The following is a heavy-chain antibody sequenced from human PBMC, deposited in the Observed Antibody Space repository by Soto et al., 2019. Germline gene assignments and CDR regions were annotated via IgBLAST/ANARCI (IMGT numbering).Heavy chain of an antibody. D-gene: IGHD2-2*01. CDR3: VRQLSGFDF. CDR2: INADVSTL. J-gene: IGHJ3*01. Sequence: EVQLLESGGGLVQPGGSLRLSCAASGFIFSSSWMHWVRQAPGKGLVWVSRINADVSTLNYADSVKGRFTISRDNAKNTLYLQMNSLRVEDTAVYYCVRQLSGFDFWGQGTMVTVSS. V-gene: IGHV3-74*02. CDR1: GFIFSSSW.